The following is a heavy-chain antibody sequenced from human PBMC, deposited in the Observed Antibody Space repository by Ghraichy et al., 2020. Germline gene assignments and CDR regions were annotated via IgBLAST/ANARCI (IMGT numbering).Heavy chain of an antibody. CDR3: ARSSRTSDTAMVSYVWGYYYYYYGMDV. Sequence: ASVKVSCKASGYTFTSYDINWVRQATGQGLEWMGWMNPNSGNTGYAQKFQGRVTMTRNTSISTAYMELSSLRSEDTAVYYCARSSRTSDTAMVSYVWGYYYYYYGMDVWGQGTTVTVSS. D-gene: IGHD5-18*01. CDR2: MNPNSGNT. CDR1: GYTFTSYD. V-gene: IGHV1-8*01. J-gene: IGHJ6*02.